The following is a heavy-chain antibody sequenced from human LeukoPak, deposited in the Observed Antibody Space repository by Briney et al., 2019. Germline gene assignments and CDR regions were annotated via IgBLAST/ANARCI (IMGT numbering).Heavy chain of an antibody. J-gene: IGHJ4*02. D-gene: IGHD6-6*01. CDR2: INHSGST. Sequence: SETLSLTCAVYGGSFSGYYWSWIRRPPGKGLEWIGEINHSGSTNYNPSLKSRVTISVDTSKNQFSLKLSSVTAADTAVYYCARVEYSSSADFDYWGQGTLVTVSS. CDR3: ARVEYSSSADFDY. V-gene: IGHV4-34*01. CDR1: GGSFSGYY.